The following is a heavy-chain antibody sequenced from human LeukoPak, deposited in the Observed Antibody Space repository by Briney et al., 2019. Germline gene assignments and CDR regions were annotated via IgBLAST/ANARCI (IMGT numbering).Heavy chain of an antibody. CDR1: GGSISSHY. Sequence: PETLSLTCTVSGGSISSHYWSWIRQPPGKGLEWIGYIYYSGSTNYNPSLKSRVTISVDTSKNQFSLKLSSVTAADTAVYYCARDINHYYMDVWGKGTTVTVSS. CDR2: IYYSGST. V-gene: IGHV4-59*11. J-gene: IGHJ6*03. CDR3: ARDINHYYMDV.